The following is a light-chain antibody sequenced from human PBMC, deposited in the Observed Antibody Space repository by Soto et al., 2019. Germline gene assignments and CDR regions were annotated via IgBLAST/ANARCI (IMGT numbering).Light chain of an antibody. CDR3: QQYDNSPIT. V-gene: IGKV3-20*01. Sequence: EIVLTQSPGTLSLSPGERATLSCRASQSVSSYLAWYQQKPGQAPRLLIYGVSSRATGIPDRFSGTGSETDFTLTISRLEPEDFAVYYCQQYDNSPITFGQGTRLEIK. CDR2: GVS. J-gene: IGKJ5*01. CDR1: QSVSSY.